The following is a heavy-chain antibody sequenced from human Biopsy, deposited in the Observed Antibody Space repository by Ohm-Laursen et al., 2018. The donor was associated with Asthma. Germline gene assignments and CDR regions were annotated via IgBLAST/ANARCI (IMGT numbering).Heavy chain of an antibody. Sequence: SVKVSCKASGGTFGRYAISGVRQAPGQGLEWMGGINTNTGNPTYAQCFTGRFVFSLDTSVNTAHLQISSLKAEDTAVYYCARMISYYHEMRAPFFDYWGHGTLVTVSS. CDR3: ARMISYYHEMRAPFFDY. J-gene: IGHJ4*01. V-gene: IGHV7-4-1*02. CDR1: GGTFGRYA. D-gene: IGHD3-22*01. CDR2: INTNTGNP.